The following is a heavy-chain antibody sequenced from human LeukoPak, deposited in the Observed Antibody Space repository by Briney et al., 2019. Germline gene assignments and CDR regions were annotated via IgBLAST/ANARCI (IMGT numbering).Heavy chain of an antibody. CDR2: ISGSGGNT. D-gene: IGHD6-13*01. CDR1: GFTFSSFA. V-gene: IGHV3-23*01. CDR3: AKWGPQGYSSSWYDY. J-gene: IGHJ4*02. Sequence: GGSLRLSCAASGFTFSSFAMSWVRQAPGKGLQWVSAISGSGGNTYCADSVKGRFTISRDNSKNTLYLQMSSLRAEDTAVYYCAKWGPQGYSSSWYDYWGQGTLVTVSS.